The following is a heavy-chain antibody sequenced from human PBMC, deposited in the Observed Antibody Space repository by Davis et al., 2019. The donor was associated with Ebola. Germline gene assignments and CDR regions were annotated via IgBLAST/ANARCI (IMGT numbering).Heavy chain of an antibody. J-gene: IGHJ4*02. D-gene: IGHD6-19*01. CDR3: ARGVAVAGWGCFDY. Sequence: GESLKISCAASGFTFSNYAMIWVRQAPGKGLEWVSSLSSSGGTTYYADSVKGRFTISRDNSKNTLYLQMNSLRAEDTAVYYCARGVAVAGWGCFDYWGQGTLVTVSS. CDR2: LSSSGGTT. CDR1: GFTFSNYA. V-gene: IGHV3-23*01.